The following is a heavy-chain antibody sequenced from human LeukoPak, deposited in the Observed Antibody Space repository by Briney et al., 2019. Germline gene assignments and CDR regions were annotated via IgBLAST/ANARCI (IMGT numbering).Heavy chain of an antibody. D-gene: IGHD5-12*01. CDR3: ARGTSTIVATFSY. J-gene: IGHJ4*02. CDR1: GYSISSAYY. Sequence: SETLSLTCTVSGYSISSAYYWGWIRQPPGKGLELIGSISHSGTTYNSPSLKSRVTISLATSKNQFSLRLSSVTAADTAVYYCARGTSTIVATFSYWGQGTLITVSS. V-gene: IGHV4-38-2*02. CDR2: ISHSGTT.